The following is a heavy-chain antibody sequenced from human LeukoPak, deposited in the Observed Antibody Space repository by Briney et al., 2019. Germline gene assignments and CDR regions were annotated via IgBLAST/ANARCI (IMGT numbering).Heavy chain of an antibody. V-gene: IGHV4-59*01. D-gene: IGHD6-19*01. Sequence: SETLSLTCTVSGGSISSYYWSWIRQPPGKGLEWIGYIYYSGSTNYNPSLKSRVTISVDTSKNQFSLKLSSVTAADTAVYYCARSGSGWYGGYYYYYMDIWGKGTTVTISS. CDR2: IYYSGST. CDR1: GGSISSYY. CDR3: ARSGSGWYGGYYYYYMDI. J-gene: IGHJ6*03.